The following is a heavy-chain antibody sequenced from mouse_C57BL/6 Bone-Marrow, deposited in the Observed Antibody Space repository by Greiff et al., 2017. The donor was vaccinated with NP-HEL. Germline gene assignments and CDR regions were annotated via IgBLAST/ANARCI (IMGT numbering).Heavy chain of an antibody. Sequence: EVKLVESGPVLVKPGASVKMSCKASGYTFTDYYMNWVKQSHGKSLEWIGVINPYNGGTSYNQKFKGKATLTVDKSSSTAYMELNSLTSEDSAVYYCARFGYYDYFDYWGQGTTLTVSS. CDR1: GYTFTDYY. CDR2: INPYNGGT. J-gene: IGHJ2*01. CDR3: ARFGYYDYFDY. D-gene: IGHD2-3*01. V-gene: IGHV1-19*01.